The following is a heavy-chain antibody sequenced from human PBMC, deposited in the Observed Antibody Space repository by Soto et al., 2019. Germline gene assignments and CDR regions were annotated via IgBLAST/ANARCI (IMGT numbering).Heavy chain of an antibody. CDR2: VSHYGNNQ. V-gene: IGHV3-30-3*01. CDR1: GFTCSNYA. J-gene: IGHJ2*01. D-gene: IGHD1-26*01. Sequence: QVQLVESGGGVVQPGRSLRLSCAVSGFTCSNYAIHWVLQAPGKGLEWVAIVSHYGNNQYYADSAKGRFTITRDYSENSLYLQMNSLRTEDTAVFYCARDGATQMWRPWYFDLWGRGTLVTVSS. CDR3: ARDGATQMWRPWYFDL.